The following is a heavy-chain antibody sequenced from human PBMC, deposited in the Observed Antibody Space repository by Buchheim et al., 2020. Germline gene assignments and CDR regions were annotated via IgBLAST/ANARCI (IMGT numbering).Heavy chain of an antibody. V-gene: IGHV3-30*18. CDR3: AKDRGTMIVVVIVELDY. Sequence: QVQLVESGGGVVQPRRSLRLSCAASGFTFSSYGMHWVRQAPGKGLEWVAVIPYDGSNKYYADSVKGRFTISRDNSKNTPYLQMNSLRAEDTAVYYCAKDRGTMIVVVIVELDYWGQGTL. J-gene: IGHJ4*02. D-gene: IGHD3-22*01. CDR1: GFTFSSYG. CDR2: IPYDGSNK.